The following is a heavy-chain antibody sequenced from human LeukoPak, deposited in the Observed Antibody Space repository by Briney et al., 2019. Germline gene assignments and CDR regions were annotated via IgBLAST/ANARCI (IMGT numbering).Heavy chain of an antibody. J-gene: IGHJ5*02. V-gene: IGHV3-48*03. CDR2: ISSSGSTI. CDR1: GFTFSSYE. CDR3: ARSSDPDIVVVPAALDP. D-gene: IGHD2-2*01. Sequence: GGSLRLSCAASGFTFSSYEMNWVRQAPGKGLEWVSYISSSGSTIYYADSAKGRFTISRDNAKNSLYLQMNSLRAEDTAVYYCARSSDPDIVVVPAALDPWGQGTLVTVSS.